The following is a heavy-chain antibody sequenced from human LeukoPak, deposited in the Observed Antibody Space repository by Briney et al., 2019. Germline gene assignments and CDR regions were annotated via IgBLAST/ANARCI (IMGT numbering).Heavy chain of an antibody. V-gene: IGHV4-4*07. CDR1: GGSISSYY. Sequence: PSETLSLTCTVSGGSISSYYWSWIRQPAGKGLEWIGRIYTSGSTNYNPSLKSRVTMSVDTSKNQFSLKLSSVTAADTAVYYCARVGISSGSFGFYYYYMDVWGKGTTVTVSS. CDR3: ARVGISSGSFGFYYYYMDV. D-gene: IGHD3-22*01. CDR2: IYTSGST. J-gene: IGHJ6*03.